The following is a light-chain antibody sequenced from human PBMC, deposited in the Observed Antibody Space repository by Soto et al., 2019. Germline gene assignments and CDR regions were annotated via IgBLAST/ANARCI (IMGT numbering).Light chain of an antibody. CDR1: QPVTNNY. CDR3: QQYGHSRT. CDR2: GES. V-gene: IGKV3-20*01. J-gene: IGKJ1*01. Sequence: EVVLTQSPGTLSLSPGEKATLASRAGQPVTNNYLAWYQQRPGLDPRLLIWGESSRATGIPDRFSGSGSGTDFTLTISRLEPEDFAVYYCQQYGHSRTFGQGTKVDIK.